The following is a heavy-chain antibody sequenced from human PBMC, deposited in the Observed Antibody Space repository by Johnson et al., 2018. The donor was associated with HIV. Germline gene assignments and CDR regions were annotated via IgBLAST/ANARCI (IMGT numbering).Heavy chain of an antibody. J-gene: IGHJ3*02. CDR1: GFTLDEYD. CDR3: ARHYYDSSGYSLDAYDI. D-gene: IGHD3-22*01. V-gene: IGHV3-30*03. CDR2: ISFDGNNR. Sequence: VQLVESGGGVVRPGGSLRLSCAASGFTLDEYDMSWVRQVPGKGLEWVAVISFDGNNRYYADSVKGRFTISRDNSKNTLYLQMNSLRAEDTAVYYCARHYYDSSGYSLDAYDIWGQGTVVTVSS.